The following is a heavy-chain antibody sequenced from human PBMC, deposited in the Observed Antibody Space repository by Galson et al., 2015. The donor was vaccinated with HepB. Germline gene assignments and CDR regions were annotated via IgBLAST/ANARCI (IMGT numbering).Heavy chain of an antibody. CDR3: ARGDNDFWTAYYLT. CDR2: INTYDGNT. D-gene: IGHD3/OR15-3a*01. V-gene: IGHV1-18*01. Sequence: SVKVSCKASGYWFRNFGISWVRQAPGQGFEWIGWINTYDGNTNYAQRFQGRVTMTTDTSTSTAYMELRSLTSDDTAVYYCARGDNDFWTAYYLTWGQGTLVTVSS. CDR1: GYWFRNFG. J-gene: IGHJ4*02.